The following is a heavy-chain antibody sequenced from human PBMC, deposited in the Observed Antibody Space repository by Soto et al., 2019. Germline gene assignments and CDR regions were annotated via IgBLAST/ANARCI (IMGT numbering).Heavy chain of an antibody. V-gene: IGHV3-11*06. CDR1: GFTFSDYY. J-gene: IGHJ4*01. CDR2: ISSSSSYT. D-gene: IGHD1-20*01. Sequence: GGSLRLSCAASGFTFSDYYMSWIRQAPGKGLEWVSYISSSSSYTNYADSVKGRFTISRDNTKNSLYLHMNSLRAEDTAVYYCATDLNWPNYWGHGTLVTVSS. CDR3: ATDLNWPNY.